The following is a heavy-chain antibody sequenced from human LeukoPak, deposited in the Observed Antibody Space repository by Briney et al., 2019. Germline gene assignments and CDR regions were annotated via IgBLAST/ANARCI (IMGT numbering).Heavy chain of an antibody. CDR2: INSDGSST. J-gene: IGHJ4*02. CDR3: ASARTGTTPRY. CDR1: GFTFSSYW. D-gene: IGHD1-1*01. Sequence: PGGSLRLSCAASGFTFSSYWMHWVRQAPGKGLVWVSRINSDGSSTSCADSVKGRFTISRDNAKNTLYLQMNSLRAEDTAVYYCASARTGTTPRYWGQGTLVTVSS. V-gene: IGHV3-74*01.